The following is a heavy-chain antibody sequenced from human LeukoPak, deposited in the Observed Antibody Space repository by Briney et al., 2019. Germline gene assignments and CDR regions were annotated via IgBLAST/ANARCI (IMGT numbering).Heavy chain of an antibody. CDR3: AKGGVQVWYYLDY. CDR1: GFTFSSYA. J-gene: IGHJ4*02. V-gene: IGHV3-23*01. D-gene: IGHD5-18*01. CDR2: ISGSGGST. Sequence: GGSLRLSCAASGFTFSSYAMNWVRQAPGKGLEWVSVISGSGGSTSYADSVKGRFTISRDNSKNTPYLQMNSLRAEDTAVYYCAKGGVQVWYYLDYWGQGTVVTVSS.